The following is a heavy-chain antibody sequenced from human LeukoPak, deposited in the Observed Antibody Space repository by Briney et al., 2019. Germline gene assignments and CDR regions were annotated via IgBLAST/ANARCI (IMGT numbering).Heavy chain of an antibody. CDR1: GHTLTEVA. J-gene: IGHJ5*02. V-gene: IGHV1-24*01. D-gene: IGHD3-22*01. CDR3: ATETFYYDPSGHYYPTYSDP. Sequence: GASVKVSCKVSGHTLTEVAFHWVRQAPGKGLEWMGTFDPDEGETVYAQKFQGRVTMTDDKSTDTTYMELITLTSEDTAVYCCATETFYYDPSGHYYPTYSDPWGQGTLVTVSS. CDR2: FDPDEGET.